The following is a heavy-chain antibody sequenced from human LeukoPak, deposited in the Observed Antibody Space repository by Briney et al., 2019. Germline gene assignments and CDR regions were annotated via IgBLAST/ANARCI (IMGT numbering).Heavy chain of an antibody. D-gene: IGHD3-22*01. Sequence: SETLSLTCTVSGDSIGSHYWSWIWQPPGKGLEWIGYIFYVGSTNYNPSLKSRVTISVDTSKNQFSLKLNSVTAADTAVYYCARDYYDSRGEAFDIWGQGTMVTVSS. CDR1: GDSIGSHY. CDR3: ARDYYDSRGEAFDI. CDR2: IFYVGST. V-gene: IGHV4-59*11. J-gene: IGHJ3*02.